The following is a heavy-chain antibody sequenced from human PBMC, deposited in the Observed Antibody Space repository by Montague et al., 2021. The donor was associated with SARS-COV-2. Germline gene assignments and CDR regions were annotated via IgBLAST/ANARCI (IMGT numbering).Heavy chain of an antibody. CDR1: GGSISSSSYY. Sequence: SETLSLTCTVSGGSISSSSYYWGWIRQPPGKGLEWIGSIYYSGSTYYNPSLKSRVTISVDTSKNQFSLKLSSVTAADTAVYYCATVRSSGWESDCYYYGMDVWGQGTTVTVSS. CDR2: IYYSGST. J-gene: IGHJ6*02. V-gene: IGHV4-39*01. CDR3: ATVRSSGWESDCYYYGMDV. D-gene: IGHD6-19*01.